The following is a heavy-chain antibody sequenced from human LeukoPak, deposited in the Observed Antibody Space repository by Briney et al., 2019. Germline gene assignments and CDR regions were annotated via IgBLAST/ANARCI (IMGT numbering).Heavy chain of an antibody. CDR3: AKEGPWIQLWFDAFDI. CDR1: GFTLSSYA. Sequence: GGSLRLSCAASGFTLSSYAMSWVRQAPGKGLEWVSAISGSGGSTYYADSVKGRFTISRDNSKNTLYLQMNSLRAEDTAVYYCAKEGPWIQLWFDAFDIWGQGTMVTVSS. V-gene: IGHV3-23*01. J-gene: IGHJ3*02. CDR2: ISGSGGST. D-gene: IGHD5-18*01.